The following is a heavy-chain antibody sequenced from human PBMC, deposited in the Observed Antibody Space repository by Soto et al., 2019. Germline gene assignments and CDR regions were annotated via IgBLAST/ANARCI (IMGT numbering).Heavy chain of an antibody. J-gene: IGHJ4*02. CDR2: MSGSGGST. CDR1: GFTLNNYA. V-gene: IGHV3-23*01. CDR3: AKVTGPSAVVVN. Sequence: GESLKISCVASGFTLNNYAMTWVRQAPGKGLEWVSAMSGSGGSTFYADSVKGRFTISRDNSKNTLYLQIHSLRAEDTAVYYCAKVTGPSAVVVNWGQGTLVTVSS.